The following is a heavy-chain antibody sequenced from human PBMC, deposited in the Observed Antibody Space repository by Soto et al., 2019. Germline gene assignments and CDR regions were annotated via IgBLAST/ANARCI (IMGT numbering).Heavy chain of an antibody. V-gene: IGHV6-1*01. Sequence: SQTLSLTCAISGDRVSSTSAAWNWIRQSPSRGLEWLGRTYYKSRWYNDYAVSVESRITITPDTSKNQFSLHLNAVTPEDTAVYFCARDPWHSSGWIFDFWGLGTLVTVSS. J-gene: IGHJ4*02. CDR2: TYYKSRWYN. CDR3: ARDPWHSSGWIFDF. D-gene: IGHD6-19*01. CDR1: GDRVSSTSAA.